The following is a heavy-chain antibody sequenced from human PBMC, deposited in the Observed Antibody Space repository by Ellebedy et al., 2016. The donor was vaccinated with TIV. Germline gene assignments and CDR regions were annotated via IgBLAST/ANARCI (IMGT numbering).Heavy chain of an antibody. CDR2: IYYDGST. Sequence: MPSETLSLTCTVSGGSISITSYYWGWIRQPPGKGLEWIGSIYYDGSTYYNPSLKSRVTISKDTSKNQFSLKLTSVTAAGTAVYYCARRSSYWSALDFWGQGTLATVSS. D-gene: IGHD6-19*01. J-gene: IGHJ4*02. V-gene: IGHV4-39*01. CDR1: GGSISITSYY. CDR3: ARRSSYWSALDF.